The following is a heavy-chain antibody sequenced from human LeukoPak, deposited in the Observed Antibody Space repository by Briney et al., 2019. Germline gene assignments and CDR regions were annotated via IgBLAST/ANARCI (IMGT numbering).Heavy chain of an antibody. D-gene: IGHD4-23*01. J-gene: IGHJ3*02. CDR1: GFTFSDHY. CDR2: TRNKANSYTT. V-gene: IGHV3-72*01. CDR3: ARVKDYVGVFDI. Sequence: GGSLRLSCAASGFTFSDHYMDWVRQAPGKGLEWVGRTRNKANSYTTEYAASVKGRFTISRDDSKNSLYLQMNSLKTEDTAVYYCARVKDYVGVFDIWGQGTMVTVCS.